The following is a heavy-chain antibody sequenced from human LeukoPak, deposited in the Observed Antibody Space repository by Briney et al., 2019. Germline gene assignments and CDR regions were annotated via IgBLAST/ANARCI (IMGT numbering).Heavy chain of an antibody. J-gene: IGHJ4*01. V-gene: IGHV3-74*01. CDR3: ASASSHRIAAGGDY. CDR2: ISTDGSTR. Sequence: QPGGSLRLSCAASGFTFTNYWMHWVRQGQGKGLVWVSRISTDGSTRHYADSVKGRFTISRDNSKNMMYLQMNSLRAEDTAVYYCASASSHRIAAGGDYWGHGTLVTVSS. D-gene: IGHD6-13*01. CDR1: GFTFTNYW.